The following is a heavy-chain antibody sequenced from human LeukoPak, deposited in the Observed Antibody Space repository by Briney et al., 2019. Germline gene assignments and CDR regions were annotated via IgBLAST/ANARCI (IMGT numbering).Heavy chain of an antibody. J-gene: IGHJ5*02. V-gene: IGHV1-69*06. CDR2: IIPIFGTA. D-gene: IGHD5-24*01. CDR3: ARDNSVRDEAWWFNP. CDR1: GGTFSSYA. Sequence: VASVKVSCKASGGTFSSYAISWVRQPPGQGLEWMGGIIPIFGTANYAQKFQGRVTITADKSTSTAYLELSSLRSEDTAVYYCARDNSVRDEAWWFNPWGQGTLVTVPS.